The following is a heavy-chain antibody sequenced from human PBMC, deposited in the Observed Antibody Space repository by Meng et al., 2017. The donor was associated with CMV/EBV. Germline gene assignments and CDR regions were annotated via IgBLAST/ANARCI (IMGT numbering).Heavy chain of an antibody. V-gene: IGHV3-49*04. CDR2: IRSKASCGTT. Sequence: GGSLSLSCTASGFTLGVYAMSWVRQAPGKGLEWVGFIRSKASCGTTQYAASVRGRFTITRDDYKSIAYLQMNSLKTEDTAVYYCTRDWNDGIRYWGQGTLVTVSS. CDR3: TRDWNDGIRY. J-gene: IGHJ4*02. CDR1: GFTLGVYA. D-gene: IGHD1-1*01.